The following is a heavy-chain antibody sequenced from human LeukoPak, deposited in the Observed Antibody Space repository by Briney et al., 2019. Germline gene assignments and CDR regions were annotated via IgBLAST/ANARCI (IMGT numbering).Heavy chain of an antibody. CDR2: IRSKAYGGTT. Sequence: PGGSLRLSCTASGFTFCDYAMSWVRQAPGKGLEWVGFIRSKAYGGTTEYAASVKGKFTISREDSKSIAYLQMNSLKTEDTAVYYCTSLRYFDWHDPYYFDYWGQGTLVTVSS. D-gene: IGHD3-9*01. J-gene: IGHJ4*02. V-gene: IGHV3-49*04. CDR3: TSLRYFDWHDPYYFDY. CDR1: GFTFCDYA.